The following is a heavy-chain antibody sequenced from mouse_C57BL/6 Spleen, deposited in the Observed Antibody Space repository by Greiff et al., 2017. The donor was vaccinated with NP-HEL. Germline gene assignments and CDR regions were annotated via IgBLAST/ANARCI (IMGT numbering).Heavy chain of an antibody. D-gene: IGHD1-1*01. CDR2: ISYDGSN. V-gene: IGHV3-6*01. J-gene: IGHJ4*01. CDR1: GYSITSGYY. CDR3: ARRITTGAMDY. Sequence: EVQLVESGPGLVKPSQSLSLTCSVTGYSITSGYYWNWIRQFPGNKLEWMGYISYDGSNNYNPSLKNRISITRDTSKNQFFLKLNSVTTEDTATYYCARRITTGAMDYWGQGTSVTVSS.